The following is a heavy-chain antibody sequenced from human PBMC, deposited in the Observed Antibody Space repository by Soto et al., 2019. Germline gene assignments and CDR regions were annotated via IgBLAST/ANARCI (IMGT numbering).Heavy chain of an antibody. CDR2: IIHIFGTA. J-gene: IGHJ1*01. V-gene: IGHV1-69*06. CDR1: GGTFSSYA. CDR3: ATNPGTYYYGSGSPGSGYFQH. Sequence: QVQVVQSGAEVKKPGSSVKVSCKASGGTFSSYALSWVRQAPGQGLEWMGGIIHIFGTANYAQKVQGRVTITADKSKSTAYMELSSLRSDDTAVYYCATNPGTYYYGSGSPGSGYFQHWGQGTLVPVSS. D-gene: IGHD3-10*01.